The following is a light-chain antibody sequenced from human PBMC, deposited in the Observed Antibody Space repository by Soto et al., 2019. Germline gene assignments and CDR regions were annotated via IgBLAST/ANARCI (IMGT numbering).Light chain of an antibody. J-gene: IGKJ1*01. CDR1: ESVSSK. CDR3: QQCGGSPT. Sequence: EIVLTQSPATLSVSPGERSTLSCRASESVSSKLVWYQKKPGQAPRLLIYGASSRTTGIPDRFSGSGSGTDFTLTISRLEPEDFAMYYCQQCGGSPTFGQGTKVDIK. V-gene: IGKV3-20*01. CDR2: GAS.